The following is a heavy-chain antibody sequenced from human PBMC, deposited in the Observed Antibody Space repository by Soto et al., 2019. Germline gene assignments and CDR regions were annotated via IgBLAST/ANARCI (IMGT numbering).Heavy chain of an antibody. CDR3: VDFGDYRLRS. D-gene: IGHD4-17*01. CDR1: GCSIRNYY. Sequence: SETLSLTCTVSGCSIRNYYLGLIRQPPGKGLQWIGNIYYTGITFYNPSLKSRVTISLDTSKNQFSLKLSSVTAADTAVYYCVDFGDYRLRSWGQGTLVTAPQ. J-gene: IGHJ5*02. CDR2: IYYTGIT. V-gene: IGHV4-59*04.